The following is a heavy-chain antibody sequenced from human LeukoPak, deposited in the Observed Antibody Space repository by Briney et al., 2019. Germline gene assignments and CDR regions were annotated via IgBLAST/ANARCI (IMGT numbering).Heavy chain of an antibody. CDR2: ISASGSLT. J-gene: IGHJ4*02. Sequence: GGSLRLSCAASEFAFSTYAMSWVRQAPGKGLEWVSSISASGSLTYYADSVKGRFTISRDNSKSILFLQMNSLTVEDTAVYYWAKGWFGETLHGPHDYWGQGTLVTVSS. CDR1: EFAFSTYA. CDR3: AKGWFGETLHGPHDY. D-gene: IGHD3-10*01. V-gene: IGHV3-23*01.